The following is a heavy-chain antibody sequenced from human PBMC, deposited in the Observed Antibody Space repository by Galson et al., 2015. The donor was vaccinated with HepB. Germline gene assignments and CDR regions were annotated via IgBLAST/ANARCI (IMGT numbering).Heavy chain of an antibody. CDR2: INPNSGGT. J-gene: IGHJ3*02. Sequence: SVKVSCKASGYTFTGYYMHWVRQAPGQGLEWMGRINPNSGGTNYAQKFQGRVTMTRDTSISTAYMELSRLRSDDTAVYYCARVRGGPYYDSSGYYKGDAFDIWGQGTMVTVSS. V-gene: IGHV1-2*06. D-gene: IGHD3-22*01. CDR3: ARVRGGPYYDSSGYYKGDAFDI. CDR1: GYTFTGYY.